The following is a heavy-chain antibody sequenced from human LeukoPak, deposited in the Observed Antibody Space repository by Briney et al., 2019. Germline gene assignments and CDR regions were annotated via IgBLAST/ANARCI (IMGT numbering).Heavy chain of an antibody. CDR2: INWNGGSS. D-gene: IGHD3-16*01. CDR1: GFTFDDYG. J-gene: IGHJ4*02. Sequence: SGGSLRLSCAASGFTFDDYGMSWVRQAPGKGLEWVSGINWNGGSSGYADSVKGRFTISRDNAKNSLYLQMNSLRAEDTALYYCARDGAPYDYVWGNFDYWGQGTLVTVSS. CDR3: ARDGAPYDYVWGNFDY. V-gene: IGHV3-20*04.